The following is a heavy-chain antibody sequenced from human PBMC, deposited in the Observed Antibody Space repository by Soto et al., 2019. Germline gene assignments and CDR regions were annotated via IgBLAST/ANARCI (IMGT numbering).Heavy chain of an antibody. Sequence: GASVKVSCKASGYIFANYPMQWVRQAPGQGLEWMGWINPGNGNTKYSQKFQGRVTITRDTSATTVYMELSSLTSKDTAMYYCARVVRDFSGSGDHWFDTWGQGTLVTVSS. CDR2: INPGNGNT. CDR1: GYIFANYP. CDR3: ARVVRDFSGSGDHWFDT. V-gene: IGHV1-3*01. D-gene: IGHD3-10*01. J-gene: IGHJ5*02.